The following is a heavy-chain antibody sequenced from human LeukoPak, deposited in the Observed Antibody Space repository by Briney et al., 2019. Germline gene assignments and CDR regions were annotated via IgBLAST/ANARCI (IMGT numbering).Heavy chain of an antibody. CDR1: GFTFSNAW. D-gene: IGHD4-17*01. Sequence: GGSLRLSCAASGFTFSNAWMNWVRQAPGKGLEWVGRIKTKSDGGTTDYTAPVKGRFTISRDDSKNTLYLQMHSLKIEDTAMYYCAGDYDHFDVWGRGTLVTVSS. CDR3: AGDYDHFDV. CDR2: IKTKSDGGTT. J-gene: IGHJ2*01. V-gene: IGHV3-15*01.